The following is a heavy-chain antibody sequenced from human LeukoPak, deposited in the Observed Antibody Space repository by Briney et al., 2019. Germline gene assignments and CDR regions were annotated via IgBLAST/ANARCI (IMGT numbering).Heavy chain of an antibody. D-gene: IGHD3-10*01. Sequence: SETLSLTCNVSGGSISSGSYYWSWIRQPAGKGLEWIGSIYYSGSTYYNPSLKSRVTISVDTSKNQFSLKLSSVTAADTAVYYCASHYYGSGSYYNSIDYWGQGTLVTVSS. CDR2: IYYSGST. CDR1: GGSISSGSYY. J-gene: IGHJ4*02. V-gene: IGHV4-39*01. CDR3: ASHYYGSGSYYNSIDY.